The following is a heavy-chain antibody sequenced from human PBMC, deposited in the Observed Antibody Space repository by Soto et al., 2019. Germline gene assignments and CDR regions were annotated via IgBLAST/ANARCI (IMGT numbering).Heavy chain of an antibody. J-gene: IGHJ4*02. V-gene: IGHV3-73*01. Sequence: HPGGSLRLSCASSVLSFSDSGIHCVRHASGKGLEWVGRIRTKSNHYATAYAASVKGRFTISRDDSRNTAYLQMNSLETEDTAVYYCTRIHFIVEPGIKYWGQGTLVTVSS. CDR2: IRTKSNHYAT. D-gene: IGHD3-16*02. CDR3: TRIHFIVEPGIKY. CDR1: VLSFSDSG.